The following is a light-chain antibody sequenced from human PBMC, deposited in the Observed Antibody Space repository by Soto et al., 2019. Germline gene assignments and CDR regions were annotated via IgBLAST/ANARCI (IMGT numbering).Light chain of an antibody. CDR3: LQYGSSPL. CDR1: QTVNSR. CDR2: GAS. V-gene: IGKV3-20*01. J-gene: IGKJ5*01. Sequence: EIVLTQSPATLSSSPGERATLSCRASQTVNSRLAWYQHKPGQAPRLLIYGASGRATGIPDRFSGSGSGTDFTLTISRLEPEDFAVYYCLQYGSSPLFGQGTRLEIK.